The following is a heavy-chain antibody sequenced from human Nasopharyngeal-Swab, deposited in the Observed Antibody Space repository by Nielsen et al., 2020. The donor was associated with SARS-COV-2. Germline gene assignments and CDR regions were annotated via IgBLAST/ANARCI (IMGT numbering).Heavy chain of an antibody. Sequence: SETLSLTCTVSGGSINSGSYYWTWIRQPAGKGLEWIGRIYTSGTTNYNPSLQGRVTISLDTSKNQFSLKLNSVTAADTAVYYCATHPGTYVRMDVWGKGTTVTVSS. CDR2: IYTSGTT. D-gene: IGHD3-10*02. CDR3: ATHPGTYVRMDV. V-gene: IGHV4-61*02. CDR1: GGSINSGSYY. J-gene: IGHJ6*04.